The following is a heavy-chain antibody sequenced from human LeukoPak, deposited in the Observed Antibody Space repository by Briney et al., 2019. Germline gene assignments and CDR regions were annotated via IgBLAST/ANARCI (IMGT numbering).Heavy chain of an antibody. D-gene: IGHD3-22*01. CDR2: ISGSGGTT. CDR3: SKERRSSGYYDY. CDR1: GFAFSPFA. Sequence: GGSLRLSCAASGFAFSPFAMAWVRQAPGKGLEWVSRISGSGGTTYYADSVKGRFTISRDNSKNTLYLQMDSLRAEDTAVYYCSKERRSSGYYDYWGLGTLVTVSS. V-gene: IGHV3-23*01. J-gene: IGHJ4*02.